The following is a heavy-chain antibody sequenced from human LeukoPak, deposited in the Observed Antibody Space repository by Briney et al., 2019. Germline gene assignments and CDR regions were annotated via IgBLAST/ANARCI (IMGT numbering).Heavy chain of an antibody. CDR3: AKTLHYGHYGKFDY. D-gene: IGHD4-17*01. Sequence: GGSLRLSCAASGFTFSSYAMSWVRQAPGKGLEWVSAISGSGSTYYADSVKGRFTISRDNSKNTLYLQMNSLRAEDTAVYYCAKTLHYGHYGKFDYWGQGTLVTVSS. CDR2: ISGSGST. V-gene: IGHV3-23*01. CDR1: GFTFSSYA. J-gene: IGHJ4*02.